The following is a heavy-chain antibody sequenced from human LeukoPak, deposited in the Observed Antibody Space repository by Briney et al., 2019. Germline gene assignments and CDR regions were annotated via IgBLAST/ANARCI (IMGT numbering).Heavy chain of an antibody. CDR2: ISATGGST. V-gene: IGHV3-23*01. Sequence: PGGSLRLSCEASGFIFSNYAMSWVRQAPGKGLEWVSEISATGGSTYYADSVKGRFTISRDNSKNTLYLQMNSLRAEDTAVYYCAKMTAAALGWFDPWGQGTLVTVSS. D-gene: IGHD6-13*01. CDR1: GFIFSNYA. J-gene: IGHJ5*02. CDR3: AKMTAAALGWFDP.